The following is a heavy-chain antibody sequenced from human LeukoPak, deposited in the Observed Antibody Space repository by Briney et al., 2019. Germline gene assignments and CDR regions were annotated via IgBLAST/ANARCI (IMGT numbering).Heavy chain of an antibody. CDR3: AREGASTISHALDV. Sequence: GGSLRLSCAASGFPFRTFWMTRVRQAPGKELEWVANIIQDGSERYYVGSVKGRFTISRDNAKNSLYLQMNSLRAEDTAVYYCAREGASTISHALDVWGQGTMVTVSS. J-gene: IGHJ3*01. D-gene: IGHD3-16*01. V-gene: IGHV3-7*01. CDR2: IIQDGSER. CDR1: GFPFRTFW.